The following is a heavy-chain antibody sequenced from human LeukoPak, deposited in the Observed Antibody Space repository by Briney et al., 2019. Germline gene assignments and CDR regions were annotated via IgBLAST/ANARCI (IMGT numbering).Heavy chain of an antibody. CDR3: ARSFYDILIGYYQYFDY. V-gene: IGHV3-66*01. CDR1: GLSVSSNY. Sequence: QSGGSLRLSCVASGLSVSSNYMSWVRQAPGKGLEWVSVIYRDGSSYYAESVKGRFTISRDNSKNTLYIQMNSLRAEDTAVYYCARSFYDILIGYYQYFDYWGQETLVTVSS. CDR2: IYRDGSS. D-gene: IGHD3-9*01. J-gene: IGHJ4*02.